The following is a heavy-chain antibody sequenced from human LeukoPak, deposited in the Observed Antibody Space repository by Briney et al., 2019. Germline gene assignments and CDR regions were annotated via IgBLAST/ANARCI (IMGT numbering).Heavy chain of an antibody. CDR3: VRDLMGSGATTAYLHH. V-gene: IGHV3-21*01. Sequence: GGSLRLSCTASGFTFSDYSMNWVRQAPGKGLEWVSSISRRSRHVYYAGSVKGRFAISRDNAKNSLYLQMDSLRAEDMAVYFCVRDLMGSGATTAYLHHWGQGTLVTVSS. CDR2: ISRRSRHV. D-gene: IGHD4/OR15-4a*01. J-gene: IGHJ1*01. CDR1: GFTFSDYS.